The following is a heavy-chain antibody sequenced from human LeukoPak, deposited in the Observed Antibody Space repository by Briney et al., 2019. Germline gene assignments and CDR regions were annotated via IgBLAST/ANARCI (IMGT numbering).Heavy chain of an antibody. V-gene: IGHV4-4*02. CDR2: IYHSGST. Sequence: PSETLSLTCAVSGGSIKSNNWWSWVRQPPGKGLEWIGEIYHSGSTNYNPSLESRVTVSVDKSKNQFSLDLSSVTAADTAVYYCASTITGTVAWYYYGMDVWGQGTTVTVSS. CDR1: GGSIKSNNW. CDR3: ASTITGTVAWYYYGMDV. J-gene: IGHJ6*02. D-gene: IGHD1-7*01.